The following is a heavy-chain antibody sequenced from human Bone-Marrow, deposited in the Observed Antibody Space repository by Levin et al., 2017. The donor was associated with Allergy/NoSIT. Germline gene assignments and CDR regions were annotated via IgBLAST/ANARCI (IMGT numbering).Heavy chain of an antibody. CDR2: IIPIFGTA. V-gene: IGHV1-69*06. CDR1: GGTFSSYA. D-gene: IGHD2-15*01. Sequence: SVKVSCKASGGTFSSYAISWVRQAPGQGLEWMGGIIPIFGTANYAQKFQGRVTITADKSTSTAYMELSSLRSEDTAVYYCARAGVEDIVVVVAATPHASGAYYYYYGMDVWGQGTTVTVSS. J-gene: IGHJ6*02. CDR3: ARAGVEDIVVVVAATPHASGAYYYYYGMDV.